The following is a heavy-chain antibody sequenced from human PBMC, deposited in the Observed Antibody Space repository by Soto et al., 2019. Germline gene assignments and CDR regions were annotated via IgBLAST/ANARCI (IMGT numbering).Heavy chain of an antibody. D-gene: IGHD3-10*01. J-gene: IGHJ6*02. V-gene: IGHV1-69*13. CDR2: IIPIIGRA. Sequence: SVKVSCKASGGTLSSSSITWVRRAPGQGLEWMGGIIPIIGRANYAQKFQGRVTITADESTSTGYMEMSSLRSEDTAVYYCARGLLWFGELLSTHYYYYGMDVWGQGTTVTVSS. CDR3: ARGLLWFGELLSTHYYYYGMDV. CDR1: GGTLSSSS.